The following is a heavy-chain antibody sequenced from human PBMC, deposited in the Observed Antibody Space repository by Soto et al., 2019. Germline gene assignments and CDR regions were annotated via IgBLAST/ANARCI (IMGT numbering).Heavy chain of an antibody. J-gene: IGHJ6*02. D-gene: IGHD2-15*01. CDR1: GYSFTSYW. CDR2: ICPGDSDT. CDR3: ARGGVDCSGASCYYGIDYYYGMDV. V-gene: IGHV5-51*01. Sequence: GESLKISCKGSGYSFTSYWIGWVRQMPGKGLEWMGIICPGDSDTRYSPSFQGQVTISADKSISTAYLQWSSLKASDTAMYYCARGGVDCSGASCYYGIDYYYGMDVWGQGTTVTVSS.